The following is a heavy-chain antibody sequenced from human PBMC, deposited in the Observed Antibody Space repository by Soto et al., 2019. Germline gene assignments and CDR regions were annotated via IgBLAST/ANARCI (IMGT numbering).Heavy chain of an antibody. V-gene: IGHV4-4*07. Sequence: QVQLQESGPGLVKPAETLSLTCTSSTDSVSSYDWAWIRQPAGKGLEWIGHIYAHGGPTYNPSLNSRVTLSLDTSKNQVSLNLASVTAMDTAVYYCARAYGSGRTYDHWGQGTLVTVSS. D-gene: IGHD3-10*01. CDR3: ARAYGSGRTYDH. CDR2: IYAHGGP. CDR1: TDSVSSYD. J-gene: IGHJ4*02.